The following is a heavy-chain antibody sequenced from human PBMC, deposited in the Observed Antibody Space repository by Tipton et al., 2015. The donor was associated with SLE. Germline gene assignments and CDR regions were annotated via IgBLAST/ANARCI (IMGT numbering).Heavy chain of an antibody. CDR2: IYYSGST. CDR1: RGSISSGDYY. CDR3: ARDINGWDYFDP. J-gene: IGHJ5*02. D-gene: IGHD1-7*01. Sequence: TLSLTCTVSRGSISSGDYYWSWIRQPPGNGLEWIGYIYYSGSTYYNPSLKSRVTISVDTSKNQFSLKLSSVTAADTAVYNSARDINGWDYFDPWGQGTLVIISS. V-gene: IGHV4-30-4*01.